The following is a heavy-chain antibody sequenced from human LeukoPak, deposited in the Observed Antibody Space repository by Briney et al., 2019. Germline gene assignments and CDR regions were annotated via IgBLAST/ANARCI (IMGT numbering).Heavy chain of an antibody. Sequence: PGRSLRLSCAASGFTFDDYAMHWVRQAPGKGLEWVSAISGSGGSTYYADSVKGRFTISRDNSKNTLYLQMNSLRAEDTAVYYCAKDLRSGSYPHYFDYWGQGTLVTVSS. CDR3: AKDLRSGSYPHYFDY. CDR2: ISGSGGST. CDR1: GFTFDDYA. J-gene: IGHJ4*02. D-gene: IGHD1-26*01. V-gene: IGHV3-23*01.